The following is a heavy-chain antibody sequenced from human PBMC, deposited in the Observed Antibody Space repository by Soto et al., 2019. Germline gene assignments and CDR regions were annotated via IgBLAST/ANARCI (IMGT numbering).Heavy chain of an antibody. CDR2: IKQDGSEK. J-gene: IGHJ6*02. Sequence: GGSLRLSCAGSGFRFSSSWMSWVRQAPGKGLEWVAHIKQDGSEKYYVDSAKGRFTISRDNAKTSLYLQMNNLRAEDTAVYYCAKEFGWELQLSHPYYNSGMDVWGQGTTVTVSS. V-gene: IGHV3-7*01. CDR3: AKEFGWELQLSHPYYNSGMDV. CDR1: GFRFSSSW. D-gene: IGHD1-1*01.